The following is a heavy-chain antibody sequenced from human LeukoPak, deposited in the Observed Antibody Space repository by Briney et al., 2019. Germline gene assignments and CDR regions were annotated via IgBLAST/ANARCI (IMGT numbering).Heavy chain of an antibody. CDR2: IYTSGST. D-gene: IGHD3-3*01. CDR1: GGSFSGYY. V-gene: IGHV4-4*07. J-gene: IGHJ5*02. CDR3: ARDGQLRFLEWSSTYNWFDP. Sequence: SETLSLTCAVYGGSFSGYYWSWIRQPAGKGLEWIGRIYTSGSTNYNPSLKSRVTMSVDTSKNQFSLKLSSVTAADTAVYYCARDGQLRFLEWSSTYNWFDPWGQGTLVTVSS.